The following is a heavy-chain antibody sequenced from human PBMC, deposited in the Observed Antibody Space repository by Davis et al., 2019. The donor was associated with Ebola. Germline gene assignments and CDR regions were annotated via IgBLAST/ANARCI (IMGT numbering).Heavy chain of an antibody. V-gene: IGHV1-3*01. Sequence: AASVKVSCKASGGTFTSYAMHWVRQAPGQRLEWMGWINAGNGNTKYSQKFQGRVTITRDTSASTAYMELSSLRSEDTAVYYCARPYYYGPNPTYGMDVWSQGTTVTVSS. CDR3: ARPYYYGPNPTYGMDV. D-gene: IGHD3-10*01. CDR1: GGTFTSYA. J-gene: IGHJ6*02. CDR2: INAGNGNT.